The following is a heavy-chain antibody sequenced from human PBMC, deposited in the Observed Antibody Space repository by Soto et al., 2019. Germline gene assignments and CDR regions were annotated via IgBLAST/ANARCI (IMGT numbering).Heavy chain of an antibody. CDR3: VKTSIAVAASGWFDP. V-gene: IGHV3-64D*06. D-gene: IGHD6-19*01. Sequence: GGSLRLSCSASGFTFISYAMHWVRQAPGKGLEYVSAISSNGGSTYYADSVKGRFTISRDNSKNTLYLQMSSLRAEDTAVYYCVKTSIAVAASGWFDPWGQGTLVTVSS. J-gene: IGHJ5*02. CDR2: ISSNGGST. CDR1: GFTFISYA.